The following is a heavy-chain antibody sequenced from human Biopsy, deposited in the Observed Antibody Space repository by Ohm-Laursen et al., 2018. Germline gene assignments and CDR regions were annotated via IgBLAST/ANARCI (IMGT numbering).Heavy chain of an antibody. Sequence: SDTLSLTCTVSGGSIISYYWNWIRQPPGKGLQVIGYISSGGRAKYNPSLKSRLTISLDTSKNQLSLRLSSVTAADSAVYYCARDDAVTVIRGLYYWGQGALVTVSS. J-gene: IGHJ4*02. D-gene: IGHD2-21*02. CDR1: GGSIISYY. CDR2: ISSGGRA. V-gene: IGHV4-59*07. CDR3: ARDDAVTVIRGLYY.